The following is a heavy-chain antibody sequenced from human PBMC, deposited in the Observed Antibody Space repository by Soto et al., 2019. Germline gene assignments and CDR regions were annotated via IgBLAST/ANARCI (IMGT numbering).Heavy chain of an antibody. D-gene: IGHD2-21*02. CDR2: IYYSGRT. J-gene: IGHJ4*02. CDR1: GESISSSSYY. V-gene: IGHV4-39*01. CDR3: PRQRTTVVTQAYFDH. Sequence: SETLSLTCIVSGESISSSSYYWGWIRQPPGKGLEWIGSIYYSGRTYYNPSFKSRVTISIDTSKNQFSLKLSSVTATDTAVYYCPRQRTTVVTQAYFDHWGQGALVTVSS.